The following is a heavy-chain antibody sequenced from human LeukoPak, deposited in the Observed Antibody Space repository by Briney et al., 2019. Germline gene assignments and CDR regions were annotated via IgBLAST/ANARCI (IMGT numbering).Heavy chain of an antibody. CDR3: ARDRSRHYYGSGSYGTGSDY. Sequence: PGGSLRLSCAASGFTFSDYFMTWIRQAPGKGLEWVSYISGSGSNKYYADSVKGRFTISRDNAKNSLYLQMNSLRVGDTAVYYCARDRSRHYYGSGSYGTGSDYWGQGTLVTVSS. CDR1: GFTFSDYF. CDR2: ISGSGSNK. D-gene: IGHD3-10*01. V-gene: IGHV3-11*04. J-gene: IGHJ4*02.